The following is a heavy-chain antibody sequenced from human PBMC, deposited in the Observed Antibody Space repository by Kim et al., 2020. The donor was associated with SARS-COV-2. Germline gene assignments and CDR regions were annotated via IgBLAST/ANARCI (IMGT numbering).Heavy chain of an antibody. D-gene: IGHD3-22*01. V-gene: IGHV3-9*01. Sequence: GGSLRLSCAASGFTFDDYAMHWVRQAPGKGLEWVSGISWNSGSIGYADSVKGRFTISRDNAKNSLYLQMNSLRAEDTALYYCAKMADSSGYYSDYWGQGNLVTVCS. CDR2: ISWNSGSI. CDR1: GFTFDDYA. J-gene: IGHJ4*02. CDR3: AKMADSSGYYSDY.